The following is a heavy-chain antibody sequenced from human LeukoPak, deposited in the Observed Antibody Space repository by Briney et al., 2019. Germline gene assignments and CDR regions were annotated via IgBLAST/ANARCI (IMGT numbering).Heavy chain of an antibody. J-gene: IGHJ4*02. Sequence: SETLSLTXAVYGGSFSGYYWSWIRQPPGKGLEWIGEINHSGSTNYNPSLKSRVTISVDTSKNQFSLKLSSVTAADTAVYYCAREGSAFDYWGQGTLVTVSS. D-gene: IGHD1-26*01. CDR1: GGSFSGYY. V-gene: IGHV4-34*01. CDR2: INHSGST. CDR3: AREGSAFDY.